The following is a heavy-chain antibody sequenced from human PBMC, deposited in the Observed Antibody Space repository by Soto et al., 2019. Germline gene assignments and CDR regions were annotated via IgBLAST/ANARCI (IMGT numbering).Heavy chain of an antibody. CDR2: ISGSGGST. CDR1: GFTFSSYA. J-gene: IGHJ2*01. CDR3: AKGGYCTNGVCHNWYFDL. V-gene: IGHV3-23*01. Sequence: GGSLRLSCAASGFTFSSYAMSWVRQAPGKGLEWVSAISGSGGSTYYADSVKGRFTISRDNSKNTLYLQMNSLRAEDTAVYYCAKGGYCTNGVCHNWYFDLWGRGTLVTVSS. D-gene: IGHD2-8*01.